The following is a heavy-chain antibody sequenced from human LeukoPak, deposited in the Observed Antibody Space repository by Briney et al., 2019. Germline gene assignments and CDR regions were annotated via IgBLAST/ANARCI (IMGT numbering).Heavy chain of an antibody. V-gene: IGHV1-18*01. CDR1: GYTFTSYG. D-gene: IGHD6-19*01. J-gene: IGHJ6*02. CDR2: ISAYNGNT. CDR3: ALAGTTYYYYYGMDV. Sequence: ASVKVSCKASGYTFTSYGISWVRQAPGQGLEWMGWISAYNGNTNYAQKLQGRVTMTTDTSTSTAYMELRSLRSDDTAVYYCALAGTTYYYYYGMDVWGQGTTVTVSS.